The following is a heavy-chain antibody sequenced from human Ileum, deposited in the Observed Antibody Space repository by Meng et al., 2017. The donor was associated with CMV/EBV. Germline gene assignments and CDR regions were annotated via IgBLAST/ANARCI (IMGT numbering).Heavy chain of an antibody. D-gene: IGHD6-13*01. J-gene: IGHJ1*01. CDR3: ALRGSAAGTFQY. CDR2: INHSGTT. Sequence: QGQLPQVGAGLLRPSEPLSLTCAVYGGSFSDYYWSWIRQPPGRGLEWVGEINHSGTTNYNPSLKSRVTISVDTSKNQFSLKLTSVTAADTAVYFCALRGSAAGTFQYWGQGTLVTVSS. CDR1: GGSFSDYY. V-gene: IGHV4-34*01.